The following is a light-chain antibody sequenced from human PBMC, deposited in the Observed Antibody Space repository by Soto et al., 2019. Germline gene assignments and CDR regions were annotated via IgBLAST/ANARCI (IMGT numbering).Light chain of an antibody. CDR1: QSISIW. CDR3: QQYKAYWT. Sequence: DIQMTQSPSTVSASVGDSVTITCRASQSISIWLAWYQQKPGKAPKPLIFKASTLESGVPSRFSGSGSETEFALTISSLQPDDFATYYCQQYKAYWTFGQGTKVEIK. V-gene: IGKV1-5*03. J-gene: IGKJ1*01. CDR2: KAS.